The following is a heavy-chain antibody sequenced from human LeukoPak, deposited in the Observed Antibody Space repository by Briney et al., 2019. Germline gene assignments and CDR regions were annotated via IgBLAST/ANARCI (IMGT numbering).Heavy chain of an antibody. V-gene: IGHV4-38-2*02. Sequence: SETLSLTCTVSGYSISSGYYWGWIRQPPGKGLEWIGSIYHSGSTYYNPSLESRVTISVDTSKNQFSLKLSSVTAADTAVYYCARTLPAAMSGGFDYWGQGTLVTVSS. CDR2: IYHSGST. D-gene: IGHD2-2*01. J-gene: IGHJ4*02. CDR3: ARTLPAAMSGGFDY. CDR1: GYSISSGYY.